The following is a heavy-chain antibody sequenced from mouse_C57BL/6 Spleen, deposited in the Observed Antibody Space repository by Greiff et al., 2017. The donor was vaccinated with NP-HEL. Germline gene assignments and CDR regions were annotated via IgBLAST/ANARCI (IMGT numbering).Heavy chain of an antibody. D-gene: IGHD4-1*01. CDR1: GFTFSDYY. CDR2: INYDGSST. V-gene: IGHV5-16*01. Sequence: EVKLVESEGGLVQPGSSMKLSCTASGFTFSDYYMAWVRQVPEKGLEWVANINYDGSSTYYLDSLKSRFIISRDNAKNILYLQMSSLKSEDTATYYCAREGDWDGFAYWGQGTLVTVSA. CDR3: AREGDWDGFAY. J-gene: IGHJ3*01.